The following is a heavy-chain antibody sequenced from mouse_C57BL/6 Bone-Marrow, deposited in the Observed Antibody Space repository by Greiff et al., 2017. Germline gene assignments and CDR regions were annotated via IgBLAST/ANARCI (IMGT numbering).Heavy chain of an antibody. Sequence: VQLQQPVAELVKPGASVKMFCKASGYTFTSYWITWVKQRPGQGLEWIGDIYPGSGSTNYNEKFKSKATLTVDTSSSTAYMQLSSLTSEDSAVYYCATPYYSNYWYFDVWGKGTTVTVSS. J-gene: IGHJ1*03. D-gene: IGHD2-5*01. CDR3: ATPYYSNYWYFDV. CDR1: GYTFTSYW. V-gene: IGHV1-55*01. CDR2: IYPGSGST.